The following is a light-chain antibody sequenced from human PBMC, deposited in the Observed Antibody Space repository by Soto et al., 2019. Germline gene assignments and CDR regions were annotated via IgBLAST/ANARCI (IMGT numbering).Light chain of an antibody. CDR1: SSDVGGYSY. Sequence: QSALTQPRSVSGSPGQSVTLSCTGTSSDVGGYSYVSWYQQHPGKAPKLMIYDVTKRPSGVPDRFSGSKSGNTASLTISGLQAEDEADYYCCSYAGTYTYVFGTGTKLTV. J-gene: IGLJ1*01. V-gene: IGLV2-11*01. CDR3: CSYAGTYTYV. CDR2: DVT.